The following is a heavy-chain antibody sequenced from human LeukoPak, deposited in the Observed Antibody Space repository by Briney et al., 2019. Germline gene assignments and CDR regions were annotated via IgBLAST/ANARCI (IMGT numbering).Heavy chain of an antibody. J-gene: IGHJ3*02. CDR1: GGSFSGYY. CDR3: ARHRSSSTWYTSFDI. D-gene: IGHD6-13*01. CDR2: ISHSGST. V-gene: IGHV4-38-2*01. Sequence: PSETLSLTCAVYGGSFSGYYWGWIRQPPGMGLEWIGSISHSGSTYYSPSLKSRVTLSEDTSKNQVSMKLSSVTAADTAIYYCARHRSSSTWYTSFDIWGQGTVVTVSS.